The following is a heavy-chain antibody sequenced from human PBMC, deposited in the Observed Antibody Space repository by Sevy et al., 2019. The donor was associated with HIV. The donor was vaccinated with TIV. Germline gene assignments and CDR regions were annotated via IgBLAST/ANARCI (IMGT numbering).Heavy chain of an antibody. Sequence: GESLKISCVASGFTFSDYWMTWVRQAPGKGLEWVANIKRDGSEKYYADSVKGRFSISRVNAKNSLYLQMNGLRAEDTAIYYCARDALDNYYNYWGQGTRVTVSS. CDR3: ARDALDNYYNY. CDR2: IKRDGSEK. J-gene: IGHJ4*02. D-gene: IGHD1-26*01. V-gene: IGHV3-7*01. CDR1: GFTFSDYW.